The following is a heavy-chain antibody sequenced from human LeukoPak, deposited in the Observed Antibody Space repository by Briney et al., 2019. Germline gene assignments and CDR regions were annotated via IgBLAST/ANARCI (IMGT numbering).Heavy chain of an antibody. J-gene: IGHJ5*02. CDR1: GYTFTSYG. CDR2: ISAYNGNT. D-gene: IGHD6-13*01. V-gene: IGHV1-18*01. CDR3: ARDVSPLAVAGITPYNWFDP. Sequence: GASVKVSCKASGYTFTSYGISWVRQAPGQGLEWMGWISAYNGNTNYAQKLQGRVTMTTDTSTSTAYMELRSLRSDDTAVYYCARDVSPLAVAGITPYNWFDPWGQGTLVTVSS.